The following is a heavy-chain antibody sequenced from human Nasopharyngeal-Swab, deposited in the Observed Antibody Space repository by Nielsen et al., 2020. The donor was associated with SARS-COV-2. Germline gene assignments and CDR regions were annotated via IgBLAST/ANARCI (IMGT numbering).Heavy chain of an antibody. V-gene: IGHV1-46*01. CDR1: GYTLTNYY. CDR3: ARSIIGLRDYGDYSVEFRTISHFDY. Sequence: ASVKVSCKASGYTLTNYYMHWVRQAPGQGLEWMGIINPSGGSTNYAQGFQGRVTMTRDTSTNSVYMELSSLRSEDTAMHYCARSIIGLRDYGDYSVEFRTISHFDYWGQGTLVTVSS. D-gene: IGHD4-17*01. CDR2: INPSGGST. J-gene: IGHJ4*02.